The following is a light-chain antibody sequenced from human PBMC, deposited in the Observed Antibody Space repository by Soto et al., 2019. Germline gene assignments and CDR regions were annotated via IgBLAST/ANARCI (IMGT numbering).Light chain of an antibody. CDR3: QQSYSNPFT. CDR1: PSISIY. J-gene: IGKJ5*01. CDR2: TAS. V-gene: IGKV1-39*01. Sequence: DIQMTQSPSSLSASVGDRVTISGRASPSISIYLNWYQHTEGKPPKLLIYTASRLQSGVPSRFSGSGSGTDFTLTISSLQPEDYESYYCQQSYSNPFTFGQGTRLDIK.